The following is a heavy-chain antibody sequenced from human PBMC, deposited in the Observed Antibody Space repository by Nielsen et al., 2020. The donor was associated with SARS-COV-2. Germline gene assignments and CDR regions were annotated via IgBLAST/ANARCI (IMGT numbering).Heavy chain of an antibody. CDR3: VRGLNCRGGRCFSYDAFDI. J-gene: IGHJ3*02. CDR2: ISLTSSYM. D-gene: IGHD2-15*01. Sequence: WIRQPPGKGLEWVSYISLTSSYMYYADSVKGRFTISRDNAKNSLFLQMSSLRAEDTAVYYCVRGLNCRGGRCFSYDAFDIWGQGTMVTVSS. V-gene: IGHV3-21*01.